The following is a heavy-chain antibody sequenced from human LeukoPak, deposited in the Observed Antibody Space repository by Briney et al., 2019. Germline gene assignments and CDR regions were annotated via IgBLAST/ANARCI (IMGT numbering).Heavy chain of an antibody. CDR3: AREGYSSSWYYFDY. CDR1: GYTFTSYG. V-gene: IGHV1-18*01. Sequence: GASVKVSCKASGYTFTSYGISWVRQAPGQGLEWMGWISAYNGNTNYAQKLQSRVTMTTDTSTSTAYMELRSLRSDDTAVYYCAREGYSSSWYYFDYWGQGTLVTVSS. J-gene: IGHJ4*02. CDR2: ISAYNGNT. D-gene: IGHD6-13*01.